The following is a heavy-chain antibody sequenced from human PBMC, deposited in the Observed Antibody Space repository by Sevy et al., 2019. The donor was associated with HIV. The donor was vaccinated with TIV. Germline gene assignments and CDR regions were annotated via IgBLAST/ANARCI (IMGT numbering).Heavy chain of an antibody. V-gene: IGHV3-48*02. CDR2: ISSSSSTI. J-gene: IGHJ6*02. CDR1: GFTFSSYS. CDR3: ARGYDFWSGYYTWDYYYYGMDV. D-gene: IGHD3-3*01. Sequence: GGSLRLSCAASGFTFSSYSMNWVRQAPGKGLEWVSYISSSSSTIYYADSVKGRFTISRGNAKNSLYLQMNSLRDEDTAVYYCARGYDFWSGYYTWDYYYYGMDVWGQGTTVTVSS.